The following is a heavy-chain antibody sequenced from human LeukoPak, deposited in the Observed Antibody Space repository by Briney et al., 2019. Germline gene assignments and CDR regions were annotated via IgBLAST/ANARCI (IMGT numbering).Heavy chain of an antibody. J-gene: IGHJ4*02. Sequence: ASVKVSCKASGYIFTDYYMHWVRQAPGQGLEWMGWINPNSGGTNYAQKFQGRVTMTRDTSISTAYMELSRLRSDDTAVYYCARSPAILYQLLFNYWGQGTLVTVSS. V-gene: IGHV1-2*02. CDR3: ARSPAILYQLLFNY. CDR2: INPNSGGT. D-gene: IGHD2-2*01. CDR1: GYIFTDYY.